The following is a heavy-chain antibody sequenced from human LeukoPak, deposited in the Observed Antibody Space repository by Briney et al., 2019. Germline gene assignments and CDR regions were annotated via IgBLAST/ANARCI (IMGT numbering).Heavy chain of an antibody. D-gene: IGHD7-27*01. CDR3: ARPYWGYYFDN. CDR2: IGTGGGYI. CDR1: GFIFSNYN. V-gene: IGHV3-21*01. Sequence: GGSLRLSCAASGFIFSNYNMNWLRQAPGKGLEWVATIGTGGGYIYYADSVKGRFTISRDNAKSSLYLQMNSLRAEDTAVYYCARPYWGYYFDNWGQGTLVTVSS. J-gene: IGHJ4*02.